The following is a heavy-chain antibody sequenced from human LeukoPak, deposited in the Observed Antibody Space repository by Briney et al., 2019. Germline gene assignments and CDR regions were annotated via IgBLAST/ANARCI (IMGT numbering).Heavy chain of an antibody. CDR1: GGSISSGGYS. CDR3: AVGGISSGWYKSDAFDI. D-gene: IGHD6-19*01. V-gene: IGHV4-30-4*07. CDR2: IYYSGST. Sequence: PSQTLSLTCAVSGGSISSGGYSWSWIRQPPGKGLEWIGYIYYSGSTNYNPSLKSRVTISVDTSKNQFSLKLSSVTAADTAVYYCAVGGISSGWYKSDAFDIWGQGTMVTVSS. J-gene: IGHJ3*02.